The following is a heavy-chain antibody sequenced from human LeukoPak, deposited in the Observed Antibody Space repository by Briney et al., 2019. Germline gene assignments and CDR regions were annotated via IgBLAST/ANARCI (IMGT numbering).Heavy chain of an antibody. CDR1: GGSFSGCY. D-gene: IGHD3-22*01. V-gene: IGHV4-34*01. CDR3: AREGPEYYYDSSSLWDY. Sequence: PSETLSLTCAVYGGSFSGCYWSWIRQPPGKGLEWIGEINHSGSTNYNPSLKSRVTISVDTSKNQFSLKLSSVTAADTAVYYCAREGPEYYYDSSSLWDYWGQGTLVTVSS. J-gene: IGHJ4*02. CDR2: INHSGST.